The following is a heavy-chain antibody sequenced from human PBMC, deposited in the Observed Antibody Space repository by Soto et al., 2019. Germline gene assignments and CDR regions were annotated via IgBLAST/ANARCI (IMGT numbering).Heavy chain of an antibody. CDR3: AKDPYSIGNNWFDP. V-gene: IGHV3-23*01. CDR1: GFTFSSYA. Sequence: GSLRLSCAASGFTFSSYAMSWVRQAPGKGLEWVSAISGSGGSTYCADSVKGRFTISRDNSKNTLYLQMNSLRAEDTAVYYCAKDPYSIGNNWFDPWGQGTLVTVSS. CDR2: ISGSGGST. J-gene: IGHJ5*02. D-gene: IGHD6-13*01.